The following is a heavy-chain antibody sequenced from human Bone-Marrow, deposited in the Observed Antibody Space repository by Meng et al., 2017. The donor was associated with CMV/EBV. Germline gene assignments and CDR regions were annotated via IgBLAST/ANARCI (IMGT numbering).Heavy chain of an antibody. V-gene: IGHV4-39*07. Sequence: GSLRLFCTVSGGSISSSSYYWGWIRQPPGKGLEWIGSIYYSGSTYYNPPLKSRVTISVDTSKNQFSLKLSSVTAADPAVYYCASLLRPEGPWYYYYYGMDVWGQGTTVTVSS. D-gene: IGHD3-3*01. CDR1: GGSISSSSYY. J-gene: IGHJ6*02. CDR3: ASLLRPEGPWYYYYYGMDV. CDR2: IYYSGST.